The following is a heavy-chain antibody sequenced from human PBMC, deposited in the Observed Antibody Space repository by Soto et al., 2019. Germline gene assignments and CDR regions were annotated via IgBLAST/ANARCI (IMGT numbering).Heavy chain of an antibody. CDR2: IGPESGAT. D-gene: IGHD1-26*01. CDR1: GYTFTGHY. Sequence: ASVKVSCKASGYTFTGHYIHWVRQAPEQGPEWMGEIGPESGATRYAQKFQGRVTMTRDMSITTVYMELNNLSPDDTAVYYCGRGRSGQIVVFYWGQGTPVTVSS. CDR3: GRGRSGQIVVFY. V-gene: IGHV1-2*02. J-gene: IGHJ4*02.